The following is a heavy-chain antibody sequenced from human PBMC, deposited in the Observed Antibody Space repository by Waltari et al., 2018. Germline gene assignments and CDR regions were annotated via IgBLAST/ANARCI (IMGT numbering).Heavy chain of an antibody. V-gene: IGHV3-30-3*01. J-gene: IGHJ4*02. CDR1: GFTFSSYA. CDR2: ISYDGSNK. CDR3: ARVSNYYDSSGYFDY. Sequence: QVQLVESGGGVVQPGRSLRLSCAASGFTFSSYAMHWVRQAPGKGLEWVAVISYDGSNKYYADSVKGRFTISRDNSKNTLYLQMNSLRAEDTAVYYCARVSNYYDSSGYFDYWGQGTLVTVSS. D-gene: IGHD3-22*01.